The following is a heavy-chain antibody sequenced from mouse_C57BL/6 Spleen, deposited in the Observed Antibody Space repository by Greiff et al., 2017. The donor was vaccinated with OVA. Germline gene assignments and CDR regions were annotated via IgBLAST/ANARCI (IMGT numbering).Heavy chain of an antibody. CDR3: ARIHYGSRYWYFDV. V-gene: IGHV2-9-1*01. D-gene: IGHD1-1*01. CDR2: IWTGGGT. J-gene: IGHJ1*03. CDR1: GFSFTSYA. Sequence: QVQLKQSGPGLVAPSQSLSITCTVSGFSFTSYAISWVRQPPGKGLEWLGVIWTGGGTNYNSALKSRLSISKDNSKSQVFLKMNSLQTDDTARYYCARIHYGSRYWYFDVWGTGTTVTVSS.